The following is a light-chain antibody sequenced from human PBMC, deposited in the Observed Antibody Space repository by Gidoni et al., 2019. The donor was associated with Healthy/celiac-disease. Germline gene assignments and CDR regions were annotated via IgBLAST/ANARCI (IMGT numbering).Light chain of an antibody. V-gene: IGKV1-39*01. CDR3: QQSYSTPRT. CDR2: AAS. J-gene: IGKJ2*01. Sequence: DIQMTQSPSSLSASVGDRVTITCRASQSISSYLNWYQQKPGKAPELLIYAASSLQSGVPSRFSGSGSGTDFTLTSSLQPEDFATYYCQQSYSTPRTFGQGTKLEIK. CDR1: QSISSY.